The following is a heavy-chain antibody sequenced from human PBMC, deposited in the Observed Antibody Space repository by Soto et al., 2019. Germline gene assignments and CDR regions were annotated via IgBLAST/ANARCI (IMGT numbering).Heavy chain of an antibody. D-gene: IGHD6-6*01. V-gene: IGHV4-34*01. J-gene: IGHJ4*02. CDR1: CGSFSGYY. Sequence: SETLSLTCAVYCGSFSGYYWGWIRQPPGKGLEWIGEINHSGSTNYNPSLKSRVTMSVDTSKNQFSLKLSSVTAADTAVYYCARTSRCDCWGQGTLVTVS. CDR3: ARTSRCDC. CDR2: INHSGST.